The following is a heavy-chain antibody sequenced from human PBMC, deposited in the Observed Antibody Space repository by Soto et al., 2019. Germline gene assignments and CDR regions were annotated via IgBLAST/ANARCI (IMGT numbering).Heavy chain of an antibody. CDR2: FDPEDGET. J-gene: IGHJ4*02. V-gene: IGHV1-24*01. CDR3: ATSSSVVVIASPSY. D-gene: IGHD2-21*01. Sequence: ASVKVSCKVSGYTLTVLSMHWVRQAPGKGLEWMGGFDPEDGETIYAQKFQGRVTMTEDTSTDTAYMELSSLRSEDTAVYYCATSSSVVVIASPSYWGQGTLVTVSS. CDR1: GYTLTVLS.